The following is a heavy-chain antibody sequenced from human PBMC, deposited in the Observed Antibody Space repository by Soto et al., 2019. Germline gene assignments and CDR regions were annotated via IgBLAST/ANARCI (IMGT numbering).Heavy chain of an antibody. CDR1: GFTFSSYA. V-gene: IGHV3-30-3*01. Sequence: QVQLVEAGGGVVQRGRSLRLSCAASGFTFSSYAMHWVRQAPGKGLEWVAVISYDGSNKYYAGSVKGRFTISRDNSKKTLYLQIIRLRAEDTGVCCCARDGYLWFGEMRLWGEGSQVTVSA. CDR2: ISYDGSNK. CDR3: ARDGYLWFGEMRL. J-gene: IGHJ4*02. D-gene: IGHD3-10*01.